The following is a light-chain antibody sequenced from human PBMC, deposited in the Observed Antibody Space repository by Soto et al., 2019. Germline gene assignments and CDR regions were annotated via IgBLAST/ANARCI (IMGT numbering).Light chain of an antibody. V-gene: IGKV1-5*01. CDR3: QQYNSYPLT. CDR1: QSISSW. CDR2: DAS. Sequence: DLQMTQSPSTLSASVADRVTITCRASQSISSWLAWYQQKPGKAPKLLIYDASSLESGVPSRFSGSGSGTEFTLTISSLQPDDFATYYCQQYNSYPLTFGGGTKVEIK. J-gene: IGKJ4*01.